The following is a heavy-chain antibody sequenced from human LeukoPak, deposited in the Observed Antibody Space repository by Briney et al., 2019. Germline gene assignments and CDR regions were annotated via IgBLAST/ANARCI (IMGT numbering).Heavy chain of an antibody. J-gene: IGHJ4*02. CDR3: ATDPATVGVTTRDY. CDR1: GFTFSSYS. V-gene: IGHV3-21*04. CDR2: ISSSSSYI. Sequence: GGSLRLSCAASGFTFSSYSMNWVRQAPGKGLEWVSSISSSSSYIYYADSVKGRFTISRDNSKNTIFLQMNTLRADDTAVYFCATDPATVGVTTRDYWGQGTPVTVSS. D-gene: IGHD1-26*01.